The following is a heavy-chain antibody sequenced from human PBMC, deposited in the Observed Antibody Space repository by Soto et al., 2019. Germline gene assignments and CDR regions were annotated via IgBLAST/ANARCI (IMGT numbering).Heavy chain of an antibody. CDR2: ISGSGGST. V-gene: IGHV3-23*01. CDR1: GFTFSSYD. Sequence: EVQMLESGGGLVQPGGSLRLSCAASGFTFSSYDMSWVRQAPGKGLEWVSAISGSGGSTYYPDSVKGQFTISRDNSKNTLYLQINSLITKDTPVYYCSTQVKYYGSGNQPVKYSCQATLITVSS. D-gene: IGHD3-10*01. J-gene: IGHJ4*02. CDR3: STQVKYYGSGNQPVKY.